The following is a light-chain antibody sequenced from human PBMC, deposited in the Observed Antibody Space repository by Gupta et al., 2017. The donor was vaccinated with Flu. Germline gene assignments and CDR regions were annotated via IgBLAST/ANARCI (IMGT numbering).Light chain of an antibody. CDR1: SNDVGGYNR. V-gene: IGLV2-11*01. Sequence: QSAPTQPRSVSGSPGQSVTISCTGTSNDVGGYNRVSWYEQRPGKAPKLILYDVTGRPSGVPDRFSGSKSGNTASLTISGLQADDDADYYCSSHAGRVTWVFGTGTTVTVL. CDR3: SSHAGRVTWV. CDR2: DVT. J-gene: IGLJ1*01.